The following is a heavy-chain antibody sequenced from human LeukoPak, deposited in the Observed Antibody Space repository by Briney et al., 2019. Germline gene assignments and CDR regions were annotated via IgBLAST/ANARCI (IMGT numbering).Heavy chain of an antibody. CDR2: ISVSGGNT. J-gene: IGHJ4*02. V-gene: IGHV3-23*01. D-gene: IGHD2-2*01. CDR3: AKGRYQLND. CDR1: GFTFSTFA. Sequence: GGSLRLSCAASGFTFSTFAMSWVRQAPGEGLEWVSAISVSGGNTYYADSVKGRFSISRDDSKNTLYLQMNSLRVEDTALYYCAKGRYQLNDWGQGTLVTVSS.